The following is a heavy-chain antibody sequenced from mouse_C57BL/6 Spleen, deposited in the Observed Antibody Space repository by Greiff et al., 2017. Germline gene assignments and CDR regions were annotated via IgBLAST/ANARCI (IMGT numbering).Heavy chain of an antibody. V-gene: IGHV1-80*01. CDR1: GYAFSSYW. CDR2: IYPGDGDT. J-gene: IGHJ3*01. CDR3: AREEGSPAWFAY. Sequence: VKLVESGAELVKPGASVKISCKASGYAFSSYWMNWVKQRPGKGLEWIGQIYPGDGDTNYNGKFKGKATLTADKSSSTAYMQLSSLTSEDSAVYFCAREEGSPAWFAYWGQGTLVTVSA. D-gene: IGHD1-1*02.